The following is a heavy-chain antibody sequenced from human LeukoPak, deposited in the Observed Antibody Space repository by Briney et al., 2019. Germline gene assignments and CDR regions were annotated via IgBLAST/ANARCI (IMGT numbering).Heavy chain of an antibody. D-gene: IGHD2-2*02. CDR3: ARGLVVPAAIGNYFDY. CDR1: GFTFDDYG. J-gene: IGHJ4*02. V-gene: IGHV3-20*04. Sequence: GGSLRLSCAASGFTFDDYGMSWVRQAPGKELEWVSGINWNGGSTGYADSVKGRFTISRDNAKNSLYLQMNSLRAGDTALYYCARGLVVPAAIGNYFDYWGQGTLVTVSS. CDR2: INWNGGST.